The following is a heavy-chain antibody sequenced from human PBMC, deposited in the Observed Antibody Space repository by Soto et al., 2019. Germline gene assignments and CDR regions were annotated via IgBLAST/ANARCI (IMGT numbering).Heavy chain of an antibody. V-gene: IGHV1-2*02. Sequence: QVQLVQSGAEVKKPGASVKVSCKASGYTFTGYYMHWVRQAPGQGLEWMGWINPNSGGTNYAQTFQGRGTMTRDKSISTAYMELSRLRSDDTAVYYCARVSSAGGCFDYWGQGPLVTVSS. CDR2: INPNSGGT. D-gene: IGHD6-25*01. CDR3: ARVSSAGGCFDY. CDR1: GYTFTGYY. J-gene: IGHJ4*02.